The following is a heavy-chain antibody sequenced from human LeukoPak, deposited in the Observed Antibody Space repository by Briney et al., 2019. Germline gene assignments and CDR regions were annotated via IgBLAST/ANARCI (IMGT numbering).Heavy chain of an antibody. J-gene: IGHJ4*02. V-gene: IGHV1-8*01. CDR2: MNPNSGNT. Sequence: ASVKVSCKASGYTFTSYDINWVRQATGQGLEWMGWMNPNSGNTGYAQKFQGRVTMTRDTSISTAYMELSRLRSDDTAVYYCARESGGLAADYFDYWGQGTLVTVSS. CDR1: GYTFTSYD. D-gene: IGHD6-13*01. CDR3: ARESGGLAADYFDY.